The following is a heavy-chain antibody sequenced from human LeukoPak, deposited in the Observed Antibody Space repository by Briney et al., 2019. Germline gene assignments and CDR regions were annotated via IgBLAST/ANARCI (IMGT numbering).Heavy chain of an antibody. Sequence: GGSLRLSCAASGFTFSSYWMHWVRQAPGKGLVWVSHINSDGSSTNYADSVKGRFTISRDNAKNTLYLQMNSLRAEDTAVYYCARTGIAARPTVWFDPWGQGTLVTVSS. CDR3: ARTGIAARPTVWFDP. J-gene: IGHJ5*02. CDR2: INSDGSST. CDR1: GFTFSSYW. V-gene: IGHV3-74*01. D-gene: IGHD6-6*01.